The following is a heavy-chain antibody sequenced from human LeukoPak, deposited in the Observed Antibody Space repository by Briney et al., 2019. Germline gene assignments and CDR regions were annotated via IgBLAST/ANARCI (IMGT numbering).Heavy chain of an antibody. CDR2: ISSSSSYI. V-gene: IGHV3-21*01. CDR1: GFTFSSYS. CDR3: ARDTRWELFTFGP. Sequence: PGGSLRLSCAASGFTFSSYSMNWVRQAPGKGLEWVSSISSSSSYIYYADSVKGRFTISRDNAKNSLYLQMSSLRAEDTAVYYCARDTRWELFTFGPWGQGTLVTVSS. D-gene: IGHD1-26*01. J-gene: IGHJ5*02.